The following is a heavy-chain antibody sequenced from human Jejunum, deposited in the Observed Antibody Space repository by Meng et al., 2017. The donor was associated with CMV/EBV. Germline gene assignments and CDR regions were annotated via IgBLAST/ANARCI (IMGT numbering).Heavy chain of an antibody. V-gene: IGHV4-30-4*01. D-gene: IGHD2-15*01. CDR1: GGSISNADYY. J-gene: IGHJ4*02. Sequence: QVHLRGSGQGLVKPSHTLSLPCTVSGGSISNADYYWSWIRQPPGKGLEWIGYIYYSGSTYYNPSLKSRVTMSVDTSKNQFSLKLSSVTDADTVVYYCARVGACSGGSCYFRLFDYWGQGMLVTVSS. CDR3: ARVGACSGGSCYFRLFDY. CDR2: IYYSGST.